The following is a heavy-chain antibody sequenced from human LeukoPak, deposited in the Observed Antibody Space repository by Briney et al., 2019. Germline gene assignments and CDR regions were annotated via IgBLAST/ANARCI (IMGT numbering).Heavy chain of an antibody. Sequence: GGSLRLSCAASGFTFSSYAMSWVRQAPGKGLEWVSAISGSGGSTYYADSVKGRFTISRDNSKNTLYLQMNSLRAEDTAVYYCAKDRGGGWDFWSGYYWLAMVEWYYGMDVWGQGTTVTVSS. V-gene: IGHV3-23*01. D-gene: IGHD3-3*01. J-gene: IGHJ6*02. CDR3: AKDRGGGWDFWSGYYWLAMVEWYYGMDV. CDR1: GFTFSSYA. CDR2: ISGSGGST.